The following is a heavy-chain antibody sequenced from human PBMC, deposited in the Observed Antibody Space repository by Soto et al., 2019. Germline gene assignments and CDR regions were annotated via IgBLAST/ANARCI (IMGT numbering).Heavy chain of an antibody. J-gene: IGHJ6*02. Sequence: QVQLVQSGAEVKKPGASVTVSCKASGYTFTTYAIHWVRQAPGQRLEWMGWINAANGNTKNSQTFQCRVTITRATSATTSYMELSSLKSEDTAVYYWASESRAGAICASPSFRGMDDWGQGTTVTVS. D-gene: IGHD3-3*01. CDR3: ASESRAGAICASPSFRGMDD. V-gene: IGHV1-3*01. CDR2: INAANGNT. CDR1: GYTFTTYA.